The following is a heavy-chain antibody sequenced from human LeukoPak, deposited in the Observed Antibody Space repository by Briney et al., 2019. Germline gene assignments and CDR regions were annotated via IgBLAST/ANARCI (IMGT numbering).Heavy chain of an antibody. J-gene: IGHJ3*02. CDR1: GYTFTIYG. D-gene: IGHD4-17*01. CDR2: ISAYNGNT. CDR3: ARYGDYHDAFDI. V-gene: IGHV1-18*04. Sequence: ASVNVSCTASGYTFTIYGIGWVRQAPGQGLEWMGWISAYNGNTNYAQKLQGRVTMTTDTSTSTAYMELRSLRSDDTAVYYCARYGDYHDAFDIWGQGTMVTVSS.